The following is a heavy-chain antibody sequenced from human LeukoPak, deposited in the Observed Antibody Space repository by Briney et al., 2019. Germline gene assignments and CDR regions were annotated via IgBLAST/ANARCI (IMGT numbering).Heavy chain of an antibody. J-gene: IGHJ4*02. CDR3: ARSKYYYDSSGYYYDGFY. V-gene: IGHV1-69*13. Sequence: SVKVSRKASGGTFSSYAISWVRQAPGQGLEWMGGIIPIFGTANYAQKFQGRVTITADESTSTAYMELSSLRSEDTAVYYCARSKYYYDSSGYYYDGFYWGQGTLVTVSS. CDR2: IIPIFGTA. D-gene: IGHD3-22*01. CDR1: GGTFSSYA.